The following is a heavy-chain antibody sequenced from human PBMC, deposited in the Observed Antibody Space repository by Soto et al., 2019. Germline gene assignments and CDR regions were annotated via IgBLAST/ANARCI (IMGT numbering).Heavy chain of an antibody. J-gene: IGHJ6*03. CDR3: ARDNTVTTNYYYYMDV. Sequence: SETLSLTCTVSGGSISSGGYYWSWIRQHPGKGLEWIGYIYYSGSTYYNPSLKSRVTISVDTSKNQFSPKLSSVTAADTAVYYCARDNTVTTNYYYYMDVWGQGTLVTVSS. CDR1: GGSISSGGYY. D-gene: IGHD4-17*01. V-gene: IGHV4-31*03. CDR2: IYYSGST.